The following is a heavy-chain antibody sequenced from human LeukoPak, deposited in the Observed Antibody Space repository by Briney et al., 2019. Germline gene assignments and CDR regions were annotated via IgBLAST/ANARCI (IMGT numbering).Heavy chain of an antibody. J-gene: IGHJ4*02. Sequence: GGSLRLSCAASGFTFSSYSMNWVRQAPGKGLEWVAVISYDGSNKYYADSVKGRFTISRDNSKNTLYLQMNSLRAEDTAVYYCALAMGYGGLDYWGQGTLVTVSS. CDR1: GFTFSSYS. D-gene: IGHD4-23*01. CDR2: ISYDGSNK. CDR3: ALAMGYGGLDY. V-gene: IGHV3-30*03.